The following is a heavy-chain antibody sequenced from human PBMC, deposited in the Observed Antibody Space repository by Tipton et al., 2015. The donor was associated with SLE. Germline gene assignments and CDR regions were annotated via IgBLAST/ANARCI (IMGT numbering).Heavy chain of an antibody. Sequence: QVQLVQSGPEVKKPGASVKVSCKASGYTFTSYGISWVRQAPGQGLEWMGWISAYNGNTNYAQKLQGRVTMTTDTSTSTAYMELRSLRSDDTAVYYCARVWDCSSTSCHRIYYYYGMDVWGQGTTVTVSS. V-gene: IGHV1-18*01. D-gene: IGHD2-2*01. CDR1: GYTFTSYG. J-gene: IGHJ6*02. CDR2: ISAYNGNT. CDR3: ARVWDCSSTSCHRIYYYYGMDV.